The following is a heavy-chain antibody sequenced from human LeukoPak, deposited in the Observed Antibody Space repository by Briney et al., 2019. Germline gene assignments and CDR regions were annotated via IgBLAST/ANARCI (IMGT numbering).Heavy chain of an antibody. D-gene: IGHD6-19*01. V-gene: IGHV4-61*02. J-gene: IGHJ5*02. CDR3: AREVQQWLIRNNWFDP. CDR1: GGSISSGSYY. Sequence: SQTLSLTCTVSGGSISSGSYYWSWTRQPAGKGLEWIGRIYTSGSTNYNPSLKSRVTISVDTSKNQFSLKLSSVTAADTAVYYCAREVQQWLIRNNWFDPWGQGTLVTVSS. CDR2: IYTSGST.